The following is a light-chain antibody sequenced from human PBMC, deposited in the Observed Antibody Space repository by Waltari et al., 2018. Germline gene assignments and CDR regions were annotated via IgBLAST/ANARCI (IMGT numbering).Light chain of an antibody. V-gene: IGKV3-20*01. J-gene: IGKJ4*01. CDR2: GAS. Sequence: EIVLTQSPGTLSLSPGERATLSCRANQTVRTTYLAWYQQKPDQAPTLLIYGASSRATGIPDRFSGSGSGTDFSLTISSLEPEDFAVYYCQQYDISPLTFGGGTKVEIK. CDR1: QTVRTTY. CDR3: QQYDISPLT.